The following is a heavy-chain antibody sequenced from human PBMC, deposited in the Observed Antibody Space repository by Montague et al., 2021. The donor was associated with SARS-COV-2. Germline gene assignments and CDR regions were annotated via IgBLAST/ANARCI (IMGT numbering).Heavy chain of an antibody. CDR2: ISSSGSTI. J-gene: IGHJ4*02. D-gene: IGHD3-3*01. Sequence: SLRLSCAASGFTFSSYEMNWVRQAPGKGLEWVSYISSSGSTIYYADSVKGRFTISRDNAKNSLYLQMNSLRAEDTAVYYCARAPAQLRFLEWLFFDYWGQGTLVTVSS. CDR3: ARAPAQLRFLEWLFFDY. CDR1: GFTFSSYE. V-gene: IGHV3-48*03.